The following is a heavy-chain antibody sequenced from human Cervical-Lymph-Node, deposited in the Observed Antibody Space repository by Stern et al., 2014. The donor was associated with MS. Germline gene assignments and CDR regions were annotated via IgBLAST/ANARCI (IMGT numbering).Heavy chain of an antibody. CDR2: IVSLFGTP. J-gene: IGHJ4*02. Sequence: AQLGETGAEVKKSGSSEKGSCNASGGTFNNQVISWVRQARGQGLESMGGIVSLFGTPDYARKFQGRVPITADKSTSTVPMVLSSLNREDTGIYYCANRDMGYTYGRHDYWGQGTLVTVS. D-gene: IGHD5-12*01. CDR1: GGTFNNQV. CDR3: ANRDMGYTYGRHDY. V-gene: IGHV1-69*06.